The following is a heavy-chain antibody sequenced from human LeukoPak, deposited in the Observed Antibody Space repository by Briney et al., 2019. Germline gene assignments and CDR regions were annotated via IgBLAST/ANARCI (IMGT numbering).Heavy chain of an antibody. CDR3: ARDLGYSSSSGDWFDP. J-gene: IGHJ5*02. CDR1: GGSITSGSYY. D-gene: IGHD6-6*01. Sequence: ASQTLSLTCTVPGGSITSGSYYWSWIRQPAGKGLEWIGRIYTSGSTNYNPSLKSRVTISVDTSKNQFSLKLSSVTAADTAVYYCARDLGYSSSSGDWFDPWGQGTLVTVSS. CDR2: IYTSGST. V-gene: IGHV4-61*02.